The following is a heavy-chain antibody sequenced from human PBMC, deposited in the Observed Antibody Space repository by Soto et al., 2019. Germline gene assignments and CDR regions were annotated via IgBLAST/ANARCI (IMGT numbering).Heavy chain of an antibody. CDR3: ARERSSSWLFDY. CDR1: GGSISRGGDC. CDR2: IYYSGST. V-gene: IGHV4-31*03. Sequence: PSDTLSLSCTVSGGSISRGGDCWSWIRQHPGKGLEWIGYIYYSGSTYYNPSLKSRVTISVDTSKNQFSLKLSSVTAADTAVYYCARERSSSWLFDYWGQGTLVTVYS. D-gene: IGHD6-13*01. J-gene: IGHJ4*02.